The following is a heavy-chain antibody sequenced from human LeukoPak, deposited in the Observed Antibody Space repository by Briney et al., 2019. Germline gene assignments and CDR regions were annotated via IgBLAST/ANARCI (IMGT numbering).Heavy chain of an antibody. CDR2: INPSGGST. CDR1: GYTFTGYY. D-gene: IGHD4-17*01. Sequence: ASVNVSCKASGYTFTGYYMHWVRQAPGQGLEWMGIINPSGGSTSYAQKFQGRVTMTRDTSKNQFSLKLSSVTAADTAVYYCARQERGINNYGDYEGSDFDYWGQGTLVTVSS. CDR3: ARQERGINNYGDYEGSDFDY. J-gene: IGHJ4*02. V-gene: IGHV1-46*01.